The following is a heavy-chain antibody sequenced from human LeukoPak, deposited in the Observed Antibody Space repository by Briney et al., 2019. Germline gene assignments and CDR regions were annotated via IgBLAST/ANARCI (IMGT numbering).Heavy chain of an antibody. Sequence: GGSLRLSCAASGFTFSGHAMGWVRQAPVKGLEWVSSITGSGGGTYYGDSAKGRFTISRDNSMNTLFLQMNSLRAEDTAVYYCAKNGGGSLEWLPPMDVWGQGTTVTVSS. D-gene: IGHD3-3*01. V-gene: IGHV3-23*01. J-gene: IGHJ6*02. CDR1: GFTFSGHA. CDR3: AKNGGGSLEWLPPMDV. CDR2: ITGSGGGT.